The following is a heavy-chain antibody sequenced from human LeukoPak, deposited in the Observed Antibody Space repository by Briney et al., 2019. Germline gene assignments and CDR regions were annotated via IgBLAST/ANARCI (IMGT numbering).Heavy chain of an antibody. V-gene: IGHV3-9*01. CDR3: ARDQAGGVDY. Sequence: GRSLRLSCAASGFTFDDYAMHWVRQAPGKGLEWVSGISWNSDNIGYADSVKGRFTISRDNSKNTLYLQMNSLRAEDTAVYYCARDQAGGVDYWGQGTLVTVSS. D-gene: IGHD6-19*01. CDR1: GFTFDDYA. J-gene: IGHJ4*02. CDR2: ISWNSDNI.